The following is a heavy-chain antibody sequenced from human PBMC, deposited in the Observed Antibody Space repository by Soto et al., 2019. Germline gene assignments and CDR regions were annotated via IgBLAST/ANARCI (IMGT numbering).Heavy chain of an antibody. CDR1: GYTFTSYG. CDR3: ARGAVVTPGYYYGMDV. D-gene: IGHD2-21*02. CDR2: ISAYNGNT. J-gene: IGHJ6*02. Sequence: ASVKVSCKASGYTFTSYGISWVRQAPGQGLEWMGWISAYNGNTNYAQKLQGRVTMTTDTSTSTAYMELRSLRSDDTAVYYCARGAVVTPGYYYGMDVWGQGTTVTVSS. V-gene: IGHV1-18*01.